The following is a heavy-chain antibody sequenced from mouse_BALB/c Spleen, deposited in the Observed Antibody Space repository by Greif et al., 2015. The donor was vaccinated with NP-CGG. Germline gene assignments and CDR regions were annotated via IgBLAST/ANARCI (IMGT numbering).Heavy chain of an antibody. V-gene: IGHV7-3*02. Sequence: EVKLMESGGGLVQPGGSLRLSCATSGFTFTDYYMSWFRQPPGKALEWLGFIRNKANGYTTEYSASVKGRFTISRDNSQSILYLQMNTLRAEDSATYYCARETGSLHWYFDVWGAGTTVTVSS. CDR3: ARETGSLHWYFDV. J-gene: IGHJ1*01. CDR2: IRNKANGYTT. CDR1: GFTFTDYY.